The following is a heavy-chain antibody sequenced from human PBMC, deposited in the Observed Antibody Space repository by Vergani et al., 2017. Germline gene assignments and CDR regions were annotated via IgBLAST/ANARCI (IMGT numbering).Heavy chain of an antibody. D-gene: IGHD2-15*01. J-gene: IGHJ4*02. Sequence: EVQLVESGGGLVKPGGSLRLSCAASGFTFSNAWMSWVRPAPGKGLEWVGRIKSKTDGGTTDYAAPVKGRFTISRDDSKNTLYLQMNSLKTEDTAVYYCTAHGLYCSGGSCHPGGWGQGTLVTVSS. V-gene: IGHV3-15*01. CDR3: TAHGLYCSGGSCHPGG. CDR2: IKSKTDGGTT. CDR1: GFTFSNAW.